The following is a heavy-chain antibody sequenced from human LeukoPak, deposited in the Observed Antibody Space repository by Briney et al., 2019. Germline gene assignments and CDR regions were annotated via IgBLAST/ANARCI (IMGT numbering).Heavy chain of an antibody. J-gene: IGHJ5*02. CDR3: ARGRRPIVVVPDDIHKPLNYFDP. V-gene: IGHV1-8*01. CDR1: GGTFTSYD. CDR2: MNPNSGNA. D-gene: IGHD2-2*01. Sequence: ASVKVSCKASGGTFTSYDINWVRQATGQGLEWMGWMNPNSGNAGYAQKFQGRVTMTRNTSISTAYMELSSLRSEDTAVYYCARGRRPIVVVPDDIHKPLNYFDPWGQGTLVTVSS.